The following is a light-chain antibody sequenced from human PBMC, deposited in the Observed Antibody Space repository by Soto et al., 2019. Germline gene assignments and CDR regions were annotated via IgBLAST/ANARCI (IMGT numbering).Light chain of an antibody. V-gene: IGLV1-47*02. J-gene: IGLJ1*01. CDR3: AAWDDSLSGYV. CDR1: SSNIGSNP. CDR2: SNN. Sequence: QSVLTQPPSASGTPGQRVTISCSGSSSNIGSNPVNWYQQLPGTAPKLLMYSNNQRPSGVPDRFSGSKSGTSASLAISGLRSDDEADYYCAAWDDSLSGYVFGTGTKVTVL.